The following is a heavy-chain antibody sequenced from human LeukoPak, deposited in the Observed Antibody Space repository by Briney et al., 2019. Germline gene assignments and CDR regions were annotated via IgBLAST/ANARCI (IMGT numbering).Heavy chain of an antibody. V-gene: IGHV4-34*01. Sequence: SGTLSLTCAVYGGSFSGYYWSWIRQPPGKGLEWIGEINHSGSTNYNPSLKSRVTISVDTSKNQFSLKLSSVTAADTAVYYCASTRVRAFDIWGQGTMVTVSS. CDR2: INHSGST. CDR3: ASTRVRAFDI. J-gene: IGHJ3*02. CDR1: GGSFSGYY.